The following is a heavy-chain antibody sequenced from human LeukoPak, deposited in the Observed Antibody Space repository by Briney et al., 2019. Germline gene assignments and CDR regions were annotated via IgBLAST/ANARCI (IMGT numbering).Heavy chain of an antibody. Sequence: GGSLRLSCAASGFTFSAYHINWVRQAPGKGLECVASTNEAGGDKLYVDSVKGRFTISRDNSKNSLSLQMNSLTAEDTAIYYCAIATTGRGAFGSWGQGTLVSVSS. CDR1: GFTFSAYH. D-gene: IGHD1-1*01. CDR2: TNEAGGDK. J-gene: IGHJ4*02. CDR3: AIATTGRGAFGS. V-gene: IGHV3-7*01.